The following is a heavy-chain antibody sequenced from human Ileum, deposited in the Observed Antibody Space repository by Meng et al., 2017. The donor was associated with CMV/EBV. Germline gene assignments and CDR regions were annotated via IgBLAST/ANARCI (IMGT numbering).Heavy chain of an antibody. D-gene: IGHD3-10*01. J-gene: IGHJ5*02. CDR3: AQERVILGVTGWFDP. CDR1: GFTFSSSA. V-gene: IGHV3-23*01. CDR2: ITSSGDRT. Sequence: GALKISCAASGFTFSSSALTWVRQAPGKGLKWVSTITSSGDRTYYADSVKGRFTISRDNSKSTLYLQMNSLRAEDTAVYYCAQERVILGVTGWFDPWGQGTLVTVSS.